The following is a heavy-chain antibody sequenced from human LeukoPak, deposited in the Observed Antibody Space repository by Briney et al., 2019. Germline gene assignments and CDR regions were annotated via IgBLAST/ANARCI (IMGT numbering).Heavy chain of an antibody. CDR1: GFTFSSYG. J-gene: IGHJ6*03. V-gene: IGHV3-33*06. CDR2: IWYDGSNK. CDR3: AKDHGFRVAQSDYGDYYMDF. D-gene: IGHD4-17*01. Sequence: GGSLRLSCAASGFTFSSYGMHWVRQAPGKGLEWVAVIWYDGSNKYYADSVKGRFTISRDNSKNTLYLQMNSLRAEDTAVYYCAKDHGFRVAQSDYGDYYMDFWGKGTTVTVSS.